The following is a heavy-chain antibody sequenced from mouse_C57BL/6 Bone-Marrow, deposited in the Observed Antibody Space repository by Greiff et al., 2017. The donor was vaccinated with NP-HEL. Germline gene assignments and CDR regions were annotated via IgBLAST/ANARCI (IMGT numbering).Heavy chain of an antibody. V-gene: IGHV1-61*01. CDR1: GYTFTSYW. Sequence: VQVVESGAELVRPGSSVKLSCKASGYTFTSYWMDWVKQRPGQGLEWIGNIYPSDSETHYNQKFKDKATLTVDKSSSTAYMQLSSLTSEDSAVYYCAKNYYPYWYFDVWGTGTTVTVSS. J-gene: IGHJ1*03. CDR3: AKNYYPYWYFDV. D-gene: IGHD1-1*01. CDR2: IYPSDSET.